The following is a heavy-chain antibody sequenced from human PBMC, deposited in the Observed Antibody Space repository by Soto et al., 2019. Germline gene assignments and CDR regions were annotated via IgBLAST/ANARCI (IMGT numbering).Heavy chain of an antibody. V-gene: IGHV3-23*01. J-gene: IGHJ4*02. CDR2: ISGSGGST. CDR3: ATGLTVTTGNY. CDR1: GFTFSSYA. Sequence: PGGSLRLSCAASGFTFSSYAMSWVRQAPGKGLEWVSAISGSGGSTYYADSVKGRFTISRDNSKNTLYLQMNSLRADDTAVYYCATGLTVTTGNYWGQGTLVTVSS. D-gene: IGHD4-4*01.